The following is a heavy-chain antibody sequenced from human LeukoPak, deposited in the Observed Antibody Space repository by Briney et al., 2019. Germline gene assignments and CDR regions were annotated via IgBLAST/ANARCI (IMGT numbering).Heavy chain of an antibody. CDR3: ASSGAYYYYGMDV. D-gene: IGHD1-26*01. CDR1: GGSISSGGYS. CDR2: IYHSGST. J-gene: IGHJ6*02. Sequence: PSQALSLTCAVSGGSISSGGYSWSWIRQPPGKGLEWIGYIYHSGSTYYSPSLKSRVTISVDRSKNQFPLKLSSVTAADTAVYYCASSGAYYYYGMDVWGQGTTVTVSS. V-gene: IGHV4-30-2*01.